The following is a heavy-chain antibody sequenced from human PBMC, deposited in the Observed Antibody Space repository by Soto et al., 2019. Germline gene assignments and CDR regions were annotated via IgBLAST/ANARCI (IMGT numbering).Heavy chain of an antibody. CDR2: IKSKTAGGTT. CDR1: GFTFTNAW. V-gene: IGHV3-15*01. Sequence: EVQLVESGGGLVKPGGSLRLSCAASGFTFTNAWMSWVRQAPGKGLEWVGRIKSKTAGGTTDYAAPVKGRFTISRDNSKNTLYLQMNSLRAEDTAVYYCAKDSTFGGARTNFQHWGQGTLVTVSS. D-gene: IGHD3-16*01. J-gene: IGHJ1*01. CDR3: AKDSTFGGARTNFQH.